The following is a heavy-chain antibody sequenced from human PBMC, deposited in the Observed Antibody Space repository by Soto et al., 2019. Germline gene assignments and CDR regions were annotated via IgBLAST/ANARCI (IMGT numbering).Heavy chain of an antibody. D-gene: IGHD3-10*01. CDR3: ARHAYYGSGSYLHDAFDI. CDR1: GGSISSSSYY. J-gene: IGHJ3*02. Sequence: QLQLQESGPGLVKPSETLSLTCTVSGGSISSSSYYWGWIRQPPGKGLEWIGSIYYSGSTYYNPSLKSRVTISVDTSKNQFSLKLSSVTAADTAVYYCARHAYYGSGSYLHDAFDIWGQGTMVTVSS. CDR2: IYYSGST. V-gene: IGHV4-39*01.